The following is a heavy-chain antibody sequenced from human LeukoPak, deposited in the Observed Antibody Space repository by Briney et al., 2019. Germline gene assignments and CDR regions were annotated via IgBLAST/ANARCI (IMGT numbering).Heavy chain of an antibody. J-gene: IGHJ6*04. CDR3: ARLNYYRYGLDV. D-gene: IGHD3-10*01. CDR1: GGSISNYF. Sequence: SETLSLTCTVSGGSISNYFWSWIRQPPGKGPEWIGYIYYSGSTNYNPSLKSRVTISIDTSKNQFSLKLSSVTAADTAVYYCARLNYYRYGLDVWGKGTTVTVSS. V-gene: IGHV4-59*01. CDR2: IYYSGST.